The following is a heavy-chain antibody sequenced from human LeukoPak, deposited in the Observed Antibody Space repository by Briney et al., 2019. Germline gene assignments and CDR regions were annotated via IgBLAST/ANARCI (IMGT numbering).Heavy chain of an antibody. V-gene: IGHV1-46*01. Sequence: GASVKVSFKASGYTFTSYYMHWVRQAPGQGLEWMGIINPSGGSTSYAQKFQGRVTMTRDMSTSTVYMELSSLRSEDAAVYYCARDPAGYYDSSGYYLLDDAFDIWGQGTMVTVSS. CDR1: GYTFTSYY. CDR3: ARDPAGYYDSSGYYLLDDAFDI. D-gene: IGHD3-22*01. J-gene: IGHJ3*02. CDR2: INPSGGST.